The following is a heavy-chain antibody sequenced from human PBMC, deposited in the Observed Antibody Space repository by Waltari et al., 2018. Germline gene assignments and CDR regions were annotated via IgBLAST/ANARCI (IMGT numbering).Heavy chain of an antibody. Sequence: QVQLQVWGPGLLKTSETLSLTCAVYGGSFSGYSWTWIRQPPGKGLEWIGEINHSGTTKNNPSFKSRVVVSVDTSKSQFSLTLRSVTAADTAVYYCARGVGVAGAHKNFDLWGQGTLVTVSP. CDR2: INHSGTT. CDR3: ARGVGVAGAHKNFDL. CDR1: GGSFSGYS. D-gene: IGHD1-26*01. J-gene: IGHJ4*02. V-gene: IGHV4-34*01.